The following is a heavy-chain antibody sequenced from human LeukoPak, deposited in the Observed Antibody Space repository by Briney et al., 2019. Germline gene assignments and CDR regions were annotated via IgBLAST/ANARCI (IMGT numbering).Heavy chain of an antibody. J-gene: IGHJ4*02. V-gene: IGHV3-74*01. CDR3: VRGTIAVPGIDY. D-gene: IGHD6-19*01. CDR2: INSDGSST. CDR1: GFTFSSYW. Sequence: PGGSLRLSCAASGFTFSSYWMHWVRQAPGKELVYVSRINSDGSSTTYADSVKGRFTISRDNAKNTLFLQMNSLRAEDTAVYYCVRGTIAVPGIDYWGQGTLVTVSS.